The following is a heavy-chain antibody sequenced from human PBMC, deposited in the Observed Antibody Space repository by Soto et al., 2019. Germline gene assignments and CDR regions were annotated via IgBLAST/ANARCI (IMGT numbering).Heavy chain of an antibody. Sequence: SVKVSCKASGGTFSSYAISWVRQAPGQGLEWMGGIIPIFGTANYAQKFQGRVTITADESTSTAYMELSSLRSEDAAVYYCASTYYYGSGSYYPRPYYYYYYGMDVWGQGTTVTVSS. J-gene: IGHJ6*02. CDR1: GGTFSSYA. D-gene: IGHD3-10*01. CDR2: IIPIFGTA. CDR3: ASTYYYGSGSYYPRPYYYYYYGMDV. V-gene: IGHV1-69*13.